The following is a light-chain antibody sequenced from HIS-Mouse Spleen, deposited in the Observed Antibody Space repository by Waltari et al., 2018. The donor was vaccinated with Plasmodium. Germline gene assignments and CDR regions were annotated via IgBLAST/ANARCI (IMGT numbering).Light chain of an antibody. CDR2: DLS. CDR1: SSDAGGYYY. J-gene: IGLJ2*01. CDR3: SSYTSSSTVV. V-gene: IGLV2-14*03. Sequence: QSALTPPASVSGSPGQSITISCTGTSSDAGGYYYVPWYQQHPGKAPNLMIYDLSNRPSGVSNRFSGSKSGNTASLTISGLQAEDEADYYCSSYTSSSTVVFGGGTKLTVL.